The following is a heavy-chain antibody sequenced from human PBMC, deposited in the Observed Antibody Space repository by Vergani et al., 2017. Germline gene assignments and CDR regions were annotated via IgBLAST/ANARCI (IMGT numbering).Heavy chain of an antibody. V-gene: IGHV3-23*01. D-gene: IGHD6-13*01. CDR1: GFTFSRYA. Sequence: EVQLLESGGGLVQPGGSLRLSCAASGFTFSRYAMSWVRQAPGKGLEWVSAISGSGGSTYYADSVKGRFTISRDNSKNTLYLQMNSLRAEDTAVYYCAKGTAAAGGYDPWGQGTLVTVSS. J-gene: IGHJ5*02. CDR2: ISGSGGST. CDR3: AKGTAAAGGYDP.